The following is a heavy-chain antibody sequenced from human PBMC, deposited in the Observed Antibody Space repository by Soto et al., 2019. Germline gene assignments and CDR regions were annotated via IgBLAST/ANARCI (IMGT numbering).Heavy chain of an antibody. CDR1: GYTFTSYG. CDR3: AREGGCSGGSCDAGYYGMDV. Sequence: QVQLVQSGAEVKKPGASVKVSCKASGYTFTSYGISWVRQAPGQGLEWMGWISAYNGNTNYAQKLQGRVTMTTDTTTRTAYMELRSRRSDDTAVEYCAREGGCSGGSCDAGYYGMDVWGQGTTVTVSS. D-gene: IGHD2-15*01. V-gene: IGHV1-18*01. CDR2: ISAYNGNT. J-gene: IGHJ6*02.